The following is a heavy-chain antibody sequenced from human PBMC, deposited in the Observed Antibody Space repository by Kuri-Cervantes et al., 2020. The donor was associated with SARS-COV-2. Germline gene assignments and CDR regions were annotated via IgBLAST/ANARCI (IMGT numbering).Heavy chain of an antibody. CDR3: ATSFVVVPAAIAQIYYYGMDV. CDR1: GGTFSSYA. Sequence: ASVKVSCKASGGTFSSYAISWVRQAPGKGLEWMGGFDPEDGETIYAQKFQGRVTMTEDTSTDTAYMELSSLRSEDTAVYYCATSFVVVPAAIAQIYYYGMDVWGQGTTVTVSS. V-gene: IGHV1-24*01. D-gene: IGHD2-2*01. J-gene: IGHJ6*02. CDR2: FDPEDGET.